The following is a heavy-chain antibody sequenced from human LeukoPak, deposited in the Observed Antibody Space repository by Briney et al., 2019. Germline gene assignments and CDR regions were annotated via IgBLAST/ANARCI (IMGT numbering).Heavy chain of an antibody. J-gene: IGHJ4*02. CDR1: GYSISRGSY. CDR2: VYHSGSA. CDR3: ARGTD. V-gene: IGHV4-38-2*01. Sequence: SETLSLTCAVSGYSISRGSYWGWIRQPPGKGLEWIGSVYHSGSAYYNPSLKSRVTISVDTSKNQFSLKLSSVTAADTAVYYCARGTDWGQGTLVTVSS.